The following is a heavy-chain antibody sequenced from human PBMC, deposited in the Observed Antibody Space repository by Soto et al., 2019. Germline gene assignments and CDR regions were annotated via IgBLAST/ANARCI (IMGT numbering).Heavy chain of an antibody. CDR1: GFTFSSYA. J-gene: IGHJ5*02. CDR2: ISYDGSNK. D-gene: IGHD2-2*01. Sequence: GGSLRLSCAASGFTFSSYAMHWVRQAPGKGLEWVAVISYDGSNKYYADSVKGRFTISRDNSKNTLYLQMNSLRAEDTAVYYCARDRYEDSVLVPAAIVAPEGPWGQGTLVTFSS. V-gene: IGHV3-30-3*01. CDR3: ARDRYEDSVLVPAAIVAPEGP.